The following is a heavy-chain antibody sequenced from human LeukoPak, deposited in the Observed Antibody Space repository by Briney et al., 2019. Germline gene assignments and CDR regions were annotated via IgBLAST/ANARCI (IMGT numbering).Heavy chain of an antibody. D-gene: IGHD2-21*01. Sequence: PGGSRRLSCPASGFTFSNYAMSWVRQAPGKGLKWVPILSDNGGSPYYADSVKGRFTISRDNSKNTLYLHMNSLRVEDTAVYYCAKDPETYSSRWFDSWGQGTLVTVSS. CDR2: LSDNGGSP. V-gene: IGHV3-23*01. CDR1: GFTFSNYA. J-gene: IGHJ5*01. CDR3: AKDPETYSSRWFDS.